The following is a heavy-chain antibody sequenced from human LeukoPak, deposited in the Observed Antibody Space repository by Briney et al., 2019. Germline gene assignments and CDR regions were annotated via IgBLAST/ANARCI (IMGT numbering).Heavy chain of an antibody. V-gene: IGHV3-30*02. Sequence: GGSLRLSCAASGFTFSSYGMHWVRQAPGKGLEWVAFIRYDGSNKYYADSVKGRFTISRDNSKNTLYLQMNSLRAEDTAVYYCARAYYYDSSGYIDYWGQGTLVTVSS. CDR1: GFTFSSYG. D-gene: IGHD3-22*01. J-gene: IGHJ4*02. CDR2: IRYDGSNK. CDR3: ARAYYYDSSGYIDY.